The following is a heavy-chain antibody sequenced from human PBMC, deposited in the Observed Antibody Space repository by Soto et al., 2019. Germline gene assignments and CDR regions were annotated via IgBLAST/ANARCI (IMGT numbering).Heavy chain of an antibody. Sequence: QVQLQESGPGLVKPSETLSLTCTVSGDSISSYYWSWIRQPPGKGLEWIGYIHYSGSTNYNPSLKRRVTISVDTSKNQFSLRLSSVTAADTSVYYCARHATIHGDYDYWGQGTLVTVSS. CDR1: GDSISSYY. J-gene: IGHJ4*02. D-gene: IGHD4-17*01. CDR3: ARHATIHGDYDY. CDR2: IHYSGST. V-gene: IGHV4-59*08.